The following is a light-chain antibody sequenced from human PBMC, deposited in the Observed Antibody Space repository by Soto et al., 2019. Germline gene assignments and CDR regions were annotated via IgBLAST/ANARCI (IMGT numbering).Light chain of an antibody. V-gene: IGKV1-12*01. Sequence: DIQVTQSPSSVSASVGDRVTITCRASQGIGSWLAWYQQKPGKAPTLLIYTTSNLQSGVPSRFSGSGSGTDFTLTISSLQPEDFATYYCQQANSFPLTFGPGTKVDIK. CDR1: QGIGSW. J-gene: IGKJ3*01. CDR2: TTS. CDR3: QQANSFPLT.